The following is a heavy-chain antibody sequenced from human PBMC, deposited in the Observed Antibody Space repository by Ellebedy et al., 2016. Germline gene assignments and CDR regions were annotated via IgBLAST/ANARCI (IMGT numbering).Heavy chain of an antibody. Sequence: SETLSLTXAISGDSVSSNSAAWNWIRQSPSRGLEWLGRTYYRSKWYNDYAVSVKSRITINPDTSKNQFSLQLNSVTPEDTAVYYCARVIAVAGRYYFDYWGQGTLVTVSS. V-gene: IGHV6-1*01. CDR2: TYYRSKWYN. J-gene: IGHJ4*02. CDR3: ARVIAVAGRYYFDY. D-gene: IGHD6-19*01. CDR1: GDSVSSNSAA.